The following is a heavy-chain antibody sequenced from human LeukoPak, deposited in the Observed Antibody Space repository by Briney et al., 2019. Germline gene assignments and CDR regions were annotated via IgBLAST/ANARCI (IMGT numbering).Heavy chain of an antibody. D-gene: IGHD6-19*01. V-gene: IGHV4-39*01. CDR3: ARHRTNSGWTDY. CDR2: IYYSGST. CDR1: GGSISSSSYY. Sequence: PSETLSLTCTVSGGSISSSSYYWGWIRQPPGKGLEWIGSIYYSGSTYYNPSLKSRVTISVDTSKNQLSLKLSSVTAADTAVYYCARHRTNSGWTDYWGQGTLVTVSS. J-gene: IGHJ4*02.